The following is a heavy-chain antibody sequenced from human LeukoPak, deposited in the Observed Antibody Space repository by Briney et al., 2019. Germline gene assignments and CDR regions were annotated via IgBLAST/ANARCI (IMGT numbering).Heavy chain of an antibody. CDR3: ARGGGLDV. CDR1: GFTFSSYW. D-gene: IGHD3-16*01. Sequence: GGSLRLSCAASGFTFSSYWMNWARQAPGKGLEWVASINHNGNVNYYVDSVEGRFTISRDNAKNSLYLQMSNLRAEDTAVYFCARGGGLDVWGQGATVTVSS. J-gene: IGHJ6*02. V-gene: IGHV3-7*03. CDR2: INHNGNVN.